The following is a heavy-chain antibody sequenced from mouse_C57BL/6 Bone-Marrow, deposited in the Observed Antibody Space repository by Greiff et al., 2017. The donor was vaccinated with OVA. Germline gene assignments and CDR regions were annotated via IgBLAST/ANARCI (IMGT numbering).Heavy chain of an antibody. V-gene: IGHV1-81*01. CDR3: ARYYYGSLWYFDV. J-gene: IGHJ1*03. CDR1: GYTFTSYG. CDR2: IYPRSGNT. D-gene: IGHD1-1*01. Sequence: VMLVESGAELARPGASVKLSCKASGYTFTSYGISWVKQRTGQGLEWIGEIYPRSGNTYYNEKFKGKATLTADKSSSTAYMELRSLTSEDSAVYFCARYYYGSLWYFDVWGTGTTVTVSS.